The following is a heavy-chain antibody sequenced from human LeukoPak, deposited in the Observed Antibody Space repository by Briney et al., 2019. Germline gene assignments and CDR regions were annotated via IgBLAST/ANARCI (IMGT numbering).Heavy chain of an antibody. CDR1: GGSISSSSYY. Sequence: PSETLSLTCTVSGGSISSSSYYWGWIRQPPWKGLEWIGSIYYSGSTYYNPSLKSRVTISVDTSKNQFSLKLSSVTAADTAVYYCAREQWLGWFDPWGQGTLVTVSS. J-gene: IGHJ5*02. CDR2: IYYSGST. V-gene: IGHV4-39*02. D-gene: IGHD6-19*01. CDR3: AREQWLGWFDP.